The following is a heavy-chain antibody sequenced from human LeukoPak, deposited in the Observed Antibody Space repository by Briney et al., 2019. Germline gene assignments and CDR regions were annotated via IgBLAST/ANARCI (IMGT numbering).Heavy chain of an antibody. CDR1: GGSFSGYY. CDR2: INHSGST. J-gene: IGHJ5*02. Sequence: PSETLSLTCAVYGGSFSGYYWSWIRQPPGKGLEWIGEINHSGSTNYNPSLKSRVTISVDTSKNQFSLKLSSVTAADTAVYYCAREHPPPTNWFDPWGQGTLVTVSS. CDR3: AREHPPPTNWFDP. V-gene: IGHV4-34*01.